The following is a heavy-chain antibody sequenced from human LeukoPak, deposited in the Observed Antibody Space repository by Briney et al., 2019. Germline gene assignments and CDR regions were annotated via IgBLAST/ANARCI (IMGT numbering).Heavy chain of an antibody. D-gene: IGHD3-9*01. V-gene: IGHV3-21*04. J-gene: IGHJ3*02. CDR3: AKDRDILTGYIGAFDI. CDR2: ISGTTTYI. Sequence: SGGSLRLSCAASGFTFSIYSMNWVRQAPGKGLEWVSSISGTTTYIGYADSVKGRFTISRDNSKNTLYLQMNSLRAEDTAVYYCAKDRDILTGYIGAFDIWGQGTMVTVSS. CDR1: GFTFSIYS.